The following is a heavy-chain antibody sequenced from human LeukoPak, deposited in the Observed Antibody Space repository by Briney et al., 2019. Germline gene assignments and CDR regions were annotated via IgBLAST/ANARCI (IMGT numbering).Heavy chain of an antibody. D-gene: IGHD1-26*01. CDR1: GYTFTGYY. J-gene: IGHJ4*02. CDR2: INPNSGGT. CDR3: ARGKVGATSFDY. Sequence: ASVKVSCKASGYTFTGYYIHWVRQAPGQGLEWMWWINPNSGGTNYAQKFQGRVTMTRDTSISTAYMELSRLRSDDTAVYYCARGKVGATSFDYWGQGTLVTVSS. V-gene: IGHV1-2*02.